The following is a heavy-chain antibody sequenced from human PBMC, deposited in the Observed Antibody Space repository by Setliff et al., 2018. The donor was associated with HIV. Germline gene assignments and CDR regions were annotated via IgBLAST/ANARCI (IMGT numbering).Heavy chain of an antibody. V-gene: IGHV4-61*01. CDR1: GDSISSSSYY. CDR2: IYYSGST. CDR3: ATGRTYYYGTSAYADAFDI. Sequence: SETLSLTCTVSGDSISSSSYYWSWIRQHPGKGLEWIGYIYYSGSTNYNPSLKSRVTISVDTSKNQFSLRLSFVTAADTAVYYCATGRTYYYGTSAYADAFDIWGQGTMVTVPS. D-gene: IGHD3-22*01. J-gene: IGHJ3*02.